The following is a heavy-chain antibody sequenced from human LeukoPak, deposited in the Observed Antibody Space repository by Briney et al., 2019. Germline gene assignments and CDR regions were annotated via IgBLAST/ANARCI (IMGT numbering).Heavy chain of an antibody. Sequence: KSGGSLRLSCAVSGFTFSDYYMTWIRQAPGKGLEWVSYISGSGTTIYYADSVKGRFTISRDNPRNSLYLQMNSLGAEDTAVYYCARGRSSGWYYFDYWGQGILVTVSS. CDR3: ARGRSSGWYYFDY. D-gene: IGHD6-19*01. CDR2: ISGSGTTI. CDR1: GFTFSDYY. J-gene: IGHJ4*02. V-gene: IGHV3-11*01.